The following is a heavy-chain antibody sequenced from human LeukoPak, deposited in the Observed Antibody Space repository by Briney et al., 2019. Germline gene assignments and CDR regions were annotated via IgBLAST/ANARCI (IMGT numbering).Heavy chain of an antibody. CDR2: IYYSGST. V-gene: IGHV4-59*01. D-gene: IGHD6-19*01. J-gene: IGHJ3*02. CDR1: GGSFNGYY. CDR3: ARDRRREAVHAFDI. Sequence: PSETLSLTCAVYGGSFNGYYWTWIRQPPGKGLEWIGYIYYSGSTNYNPSLKSRVTISVDTSKNQFSLKLSSVTAADTAVYYCARDRRREAVHAFDIWGQGTKVTVSS.